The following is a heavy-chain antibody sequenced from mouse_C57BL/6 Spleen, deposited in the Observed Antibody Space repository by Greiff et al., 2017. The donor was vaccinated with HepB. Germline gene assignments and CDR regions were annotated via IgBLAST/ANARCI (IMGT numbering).Heavy chain of an antibody. CDR3: ARLRDYYGSSYGYFDV. D-gene: IGHD1-1*01. V-gene: IGHV1-84*01. CDR2: IYPGSGNT. J-gene: IGHJ1*03. Sequence: QVHVKQSGPELVKPGASVKISCKASGYTFTDYYINWVKQRPGQGLEWIGWIYPGSGNTKYNEKFKGKATLTVDTSSSTAYMQLSSLTSEDSAVYFCARLRDYYGSSYGYFDVWGTGTTVTVSS. CDR1: GYTFTDYY.